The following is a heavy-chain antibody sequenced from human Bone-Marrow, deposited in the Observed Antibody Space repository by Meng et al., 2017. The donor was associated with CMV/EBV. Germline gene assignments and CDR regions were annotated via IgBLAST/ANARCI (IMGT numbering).Heavy chain of an antibody. CDR1: GYTFTSYA. V-gene: IGHV7-4-1*02. D-gene: IGHD6-13*01. CDR3: ARGSLEADEDPG. Sequence: VARVQCGPYVTQPAPSVQVSCRPSGYTFTSYAMNWVRQDPGQGLEWMGWINTITGDPTYAKGFTGRFVFSLDPSVSTAYLQISSLKTDDTAVYYCARGSLEADEDPGWGQGTLVTVSS. CDR2: INTITGDP. J-gene: IGHJ4*02.